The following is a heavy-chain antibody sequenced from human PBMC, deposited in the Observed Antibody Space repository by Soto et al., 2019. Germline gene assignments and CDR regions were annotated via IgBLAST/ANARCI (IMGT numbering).Heavy chain of an antibody. V-gene: IGHV4-34*01. D-gene: IGHD3-10*01. CDR1: GWSFSGYY. CDR3: ARGGGVRGVIILRYYFDY. CDR2: INHSGST. Sequence: XETLSLTCAVDGWSFSGYYWSWIRQPPGKGLEWIGEINHSGSTNYNPSLKSRVTISVDTSKNHFSLKLSSVTAADTAVYYCARGGGVRGVIILRYYFDYWGQGTLVTVSS. J-gene: IGHJ4*02.